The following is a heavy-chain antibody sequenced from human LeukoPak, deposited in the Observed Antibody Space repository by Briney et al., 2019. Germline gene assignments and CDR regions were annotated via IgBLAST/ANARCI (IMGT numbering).Heavy chain of an antibody. CDR3: ARETLSHDAFDI. CDR1: GFTFSSYA. J-gene: IGHJ3*02. V-gene: IGHV3-30-3*01. CDR2: ISYDGSNK. Sequence: SGGSLRLSCAASGFTFSSYAMHWVRQAPGKGLEWVAVISYDGSNKYYADSVKGRFTISRDNSKNTLYLQMNSLRAEDTAVYYCARETLSHDAFDIWGQGTMVTVSS.